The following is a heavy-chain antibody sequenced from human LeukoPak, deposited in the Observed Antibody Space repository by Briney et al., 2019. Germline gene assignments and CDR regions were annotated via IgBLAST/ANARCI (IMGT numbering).Heavy chain of an antibody. CDR3: VMGPLRWYRTFDY. V-gene: IGHV4-39*01. CDR2: IYYSGNT. D-gene: IGHD4-23*01. J-gene: IGHJ4*02. Sequence: PSETLSLTCTVSGGSISGSSYYWGWIRQPPGKGLEWIGSIYYSGNTYYNPSLKSRVTISVDTSKNQFSLKLNSVTATDTAVYYCVMGPLRWYRTFDYWGQGTLVTVSS. CDR1: GGSISGSSYY.